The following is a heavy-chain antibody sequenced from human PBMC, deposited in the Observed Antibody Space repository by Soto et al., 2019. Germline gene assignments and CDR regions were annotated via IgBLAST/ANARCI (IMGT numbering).Heavy chain of an antibody. V-gene: IGHV1-46*01. Sequence: ASVKVSCKTSGYILTSYYLHWVRQAPGQGFEWMGVINPSSGRTTYARSLQARFTMTRDTSTSTLYMELSSLIYEDTAVYYCEREGPIAATNEYSYTGMGVWG. CDR1: GYILTSYY. CDR2: INPSSGRT. D-gene: IGHD2-21*01. CDR3: EREGPIAATNEYSYTGMGV. J-gene: IGHJ6*02.